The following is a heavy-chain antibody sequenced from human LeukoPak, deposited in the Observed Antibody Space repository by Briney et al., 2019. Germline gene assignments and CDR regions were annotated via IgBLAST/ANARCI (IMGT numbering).Heavy chain of an antibody. Sequence: GESLKISCKGSGYSFTTYWIGWVRQMPGKGLEWMGIIYPGDSDTRYSPSFQGQVTISADKSISTAYLQWSSLKASDTAMYYCARQTIYYGSGTYYGHWGQGTLVTVSS. CDR1: GYSFTTYW. J-gene: IGHJ4*02. CDR2: IYPGDSDT. D-gene: IGHD3-10*01. V-gene: IGHV5-51*01. CDR3: ARQTIYYGSGTYYGH.